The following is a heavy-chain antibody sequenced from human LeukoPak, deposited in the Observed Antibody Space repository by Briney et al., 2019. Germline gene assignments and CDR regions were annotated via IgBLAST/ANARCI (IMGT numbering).Heavy chain of an antibody. Sequence: GGSLRLSCVGSGFSFSAFWMAWVRQAPGKGLEWVANMKHDRSAKHYVDSVKGRFTISRDNAKNSLYLHMNSLRAEDTAVYYCARDVDGRLDYWGQGTLVTVSS. V-gene: IGHV3-7*01. CDR3: ARDVDGRLDY. D-gene: IGHD1-26*01. J-gene: IGHJ4*02. CDR2: MKHDRSAK. CDR1: GFSFSAFW.